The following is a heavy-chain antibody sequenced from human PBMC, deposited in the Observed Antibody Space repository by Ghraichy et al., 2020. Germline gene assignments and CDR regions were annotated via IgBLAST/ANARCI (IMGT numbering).Heavy chain of an antibody. Sequence: SQTLSLTCTVSGDSISNYYWSWFRQPPGKGLEWICYIYYTGGTNYSPSLKSRVTISVDRSKNQFSLNLSSVTAADTAVYYCARDRRVSTDPYDAFDIWGQGTTVTVSS. CDR3: ARDRRVSTDPYDAFDI. J-gene: IGHJ3*02. CDR2: IYYTGGT. CDR1: GDSISNYY. V-gene: IGHV4-59*01. D-gene: IGHD3-10*01.